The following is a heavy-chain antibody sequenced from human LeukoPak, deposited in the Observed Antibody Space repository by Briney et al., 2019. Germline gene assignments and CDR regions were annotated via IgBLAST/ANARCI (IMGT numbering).Heavy chain of an antibody. J-gene: IGHJ4*02. D-gene: IGHD5-12*01. V-gene: IGHV3-74*01. Sequence: PGGSLRLSCAASGFTFSSYWMHWVRQAPGKGLVCVSRINSDGSSTSYADSVKGRFTISRDNAKNTLYLQMNSLRAEDTAVYYCVSGYDPGSNDYWGQGTLVTVSS. CDR2: INSDGSST. CDR3: VSGYDPGSNDY. CDR1: GFTFSSYW.